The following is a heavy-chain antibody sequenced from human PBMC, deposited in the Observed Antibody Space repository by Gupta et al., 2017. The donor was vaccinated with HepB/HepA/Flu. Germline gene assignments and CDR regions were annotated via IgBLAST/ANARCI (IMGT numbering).Heavy chain of an antibody. Sequence: EVQLLESGGGLVQPGGSLRLSCAASGFTFSSYAMSWVRQAPGKGLEWVSAISGSGGSTYYADSGKGRVTISRDNSKNTLYLQMNSLRAEDTAVYYCAKEGPADWDTAMVNLFDYWGQGTLVTVSS. D-gene: IGHD5-18*01. V-gene: IGHV3-23*01. CDR1: GFTFSSYA. CDR2: ISGSGGST. J-gene: IGHJ4*02. CDR3: AKEGPADWDTAMVNLFDY.